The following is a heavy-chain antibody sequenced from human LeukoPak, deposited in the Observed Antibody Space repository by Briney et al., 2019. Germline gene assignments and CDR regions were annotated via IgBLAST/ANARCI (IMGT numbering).Heavy chain of an antibody. V-gene: IGHV1-2*02. CDR2: INPNNGGT. CDR1: GYTFTGYY. Sequence: ASVKVSCKASGYTFTGYYMHWVRQAPGQGLEWMGWINPNNGGTNYAQKFQGRVTMTRDTSISTAYMELSRLRSDDTAVYYCARSPRGIVVVPAAIPNYFDYWGQGTLVTVSS. J-gene: IGHJ4*02. D-gene: IGHD2-2*02. CDR3: ARSPRGIVVVPAAIPNYFDY.